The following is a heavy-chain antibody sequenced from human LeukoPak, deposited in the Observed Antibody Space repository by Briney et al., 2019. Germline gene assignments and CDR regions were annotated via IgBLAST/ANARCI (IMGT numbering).Heavy chain of an antibody. J-gene: IGHJ4*02. CDR2: INWNGGSI. CDR3: ARGDLWWYY. V-gene: IGHV3-20*04. Sequence: GGSLRLSCAASGFTFSSYAMSWVRQTPGKGLEWVSGINWNGGSIGYADSVKGRFTISRDNAKNSLYLQMNSLRAEDTALYYCARGDLWWYYWGQGTLVTVSS. CDR1: GFTFSSYA. D-gene: IGHD2-21*01.